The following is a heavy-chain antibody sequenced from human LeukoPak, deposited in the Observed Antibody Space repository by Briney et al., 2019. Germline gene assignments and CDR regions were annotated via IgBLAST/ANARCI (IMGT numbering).Heavy chain of an antibody. V-gene: IGHV3-48*04. CDR3: AGDKTTGGWYEFDY. CDR2: ISSSGSTI. D-gene: IGHD6-19*01. J-gene: IGHJ4*02. CDR1: GFTFSSYA. Sequence: ETGGSLRLSCAASGFTFSSYAMSWVRQAPGKGLEWVSYISSSGSTIYYADSVKGRFTISRDNAKNSLYLQMNSLRAEDTAVYYCAGDKTTGGWYEFDYWGQGTLVTVSS.